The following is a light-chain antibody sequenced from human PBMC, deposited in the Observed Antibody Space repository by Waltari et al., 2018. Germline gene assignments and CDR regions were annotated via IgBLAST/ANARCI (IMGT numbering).Light chain of an antibody. CDR1: RSNFEHNY. CDR2: RNK. Sequence: QSVSTQPPSASGTAGQSVTISSSGSRSNFEHNYVYWYQQLPGTAPQLLIYRNKQRSSGVTARFSGSTAGTSALPVSSVRRYEDAAYYYCAAWVDSLSGRVFGGGTKVTVL. V-gene: IGLV1-47*01. CDR3: AAWVDSLSGRV. J-gene: IGLJ3*02.